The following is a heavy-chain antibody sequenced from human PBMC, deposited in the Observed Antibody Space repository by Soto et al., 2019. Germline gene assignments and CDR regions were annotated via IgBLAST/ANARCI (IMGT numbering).Heavy chain of an antibody. CDR1: GGSISSSRYY. CDR2: IYYSEST. D-gene: IGHD6-6*01. Sequence: QLQLQESGPGLVRPSETLSLTCTVSGGSISSSRYYWGWIRQPPGKGLAWIGSIYYSESTYYSPSLKSRVTISVDTSKNQFSLKLSSVTAADTAVYYCARHMNLAARRLMGPYNWFDPWGQGTLVTVSS. CDR3: ARHMNLAARRLMGPYNWFDP. V-gene: IGHV4-39*01. J-gene: IGHJ5*02.